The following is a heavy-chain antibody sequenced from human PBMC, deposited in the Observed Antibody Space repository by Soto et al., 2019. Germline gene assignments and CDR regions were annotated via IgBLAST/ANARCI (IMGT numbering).Heavy chain of an antibody. D-gene: IGHD3-3*01. CDR2: ISYDGSNK. Sequence: QVQLVESGGGVVQPGRSLRLSCAASGFTFSSYGMHWVRQAPGKGLERVAVISYDGSNKYYADSVKGRFTISRDNSKNTLYLQMNSLRAEDTAVYYCAKDRPAHVLRFLEWLLPEVDYWGQGTLVTVSS. CDR1: GFTFSSYG. J-gene: IGHJ4*02. CDR3: AKDRPAHVLRFLEWLLPEVDY. V-gene: IGHV3-30*18.